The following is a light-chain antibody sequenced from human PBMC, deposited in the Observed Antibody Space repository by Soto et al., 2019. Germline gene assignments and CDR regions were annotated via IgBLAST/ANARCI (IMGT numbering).Light chain of an antibody. CDR1: QSLVHSNGNTY. J-gene: IGKJ2*01. Sequence: DVVMTQSPLSLPVTLGQPASISCRSSQSLVHSNGNTYLTWFQQRPGQSPRRIIYKVSDRDSGVPARFSGSGSGYDFTLKISRVDSEDVGVYYCMQSSQWPYTFGQGTKLEIK. CDR2: KVS. V-gene: IGKV2-30*02. CDR3: MQSSQWPYT.